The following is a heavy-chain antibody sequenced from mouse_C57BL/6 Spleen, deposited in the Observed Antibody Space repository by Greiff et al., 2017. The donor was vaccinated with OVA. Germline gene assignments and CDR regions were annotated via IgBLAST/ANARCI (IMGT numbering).Heavy chain of an antibody. CDR2: IYPGSGST. D-gene: IGHD2-3*01. Sequence: QVQLQQPGAELVKPGASVKMSCKASGYTFTSYWITWVKQRPGQGLEWIGDIYPGSGSTNYNEKFKSKATLTVDTSSSTAYMQLSSLTSEDSAVYYCARSLSPFDGYYFDYWGQGTTLTVSS. V-gene: IGHV1-55*01. J-gene: IGHJ2*01. CDR3: ARSLSPFDGYYFDY. CDR1: GYTFTSYW.